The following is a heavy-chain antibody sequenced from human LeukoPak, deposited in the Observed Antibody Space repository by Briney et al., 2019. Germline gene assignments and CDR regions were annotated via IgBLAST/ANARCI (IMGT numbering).Heavy chain of an antibody. CDR2: ISGGGGST. CDR1: GFTFDGYV. J-gene: IGHJ4*02. Sequence: GGSLRLSCAASGFTFDGYVMSWVRQAPGKGLEWVSAISGGGGSTFYADSVKGRFTTSRDNSKNTLYLQMNSLRVEDTAVYYCAKSRSGSANWALQIFDNWGQGALVTVSS. CDR3: AKSRSGSANWALQIFDN. D-gene: IGHD1-1*01. V-gene: IGHV3-23*01.